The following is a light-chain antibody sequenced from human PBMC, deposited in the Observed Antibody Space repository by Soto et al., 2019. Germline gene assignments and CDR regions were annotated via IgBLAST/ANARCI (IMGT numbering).Light chain of an antibody. V-gene: IGLV3-21*02. CDR1: NIGSKG. Sequence: SYELTQPPSVSVAPGQTARITCGGNNIGSKGVHWYQQKPGQAPVLVVYDDSDRPSGSPERFSGSNSGNTATLTISRVEAGDEADYYCQVWDSSSDHVVFSGGTKVTVL. CDR3: QVWDSSSDHVV. J-gene: IGLJ2*01. CDR2: DDS.